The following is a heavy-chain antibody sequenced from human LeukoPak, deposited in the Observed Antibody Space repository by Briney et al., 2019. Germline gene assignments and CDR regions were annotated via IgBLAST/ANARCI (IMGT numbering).Heavy chain of an antibody. V-gene: IGHV3-48*02. CDR3: ARSRFTYGSVAFDY. CDR1: GFTFSSYN. Sequence: GGSLRLSCAASGFTFSSYNMHWVRQAPGKGLEWLSSIGSGGRPLYYADSVKGRFTIPRDDANDSLHLQMNSLRDDDTAVYYCARSRFTYGSVAFDYWGRGTLVTVSS. D-gene: IGHD4-17*01. J-gene: IGHJ4*02. CDR2: IGSGGRPL.